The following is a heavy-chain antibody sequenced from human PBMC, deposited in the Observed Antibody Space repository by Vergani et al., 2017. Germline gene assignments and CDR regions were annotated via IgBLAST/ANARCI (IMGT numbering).Heavy chain of an antibody. CDR1: GYTFTSYY. J-gene: IGHJ5*02. Sequence: QVQLVQSGAEVKKPGASVKVSCKASGYTFTSYYMHWVRQAPGQGLEWMGIINPSGGSTSYAQKFQGRVTMTRDTSTSTVYMELSSLRSEETAVYYCASDSRYCSSTSCYVGRDWFDPWGQGTLVTVSS. V-gene: IGHV1-46*01. CDR2: INPSGGST. CDR3: ASDSRYCSSTSCYVGRDWFDP. D-gene: IGHD2-2*01.